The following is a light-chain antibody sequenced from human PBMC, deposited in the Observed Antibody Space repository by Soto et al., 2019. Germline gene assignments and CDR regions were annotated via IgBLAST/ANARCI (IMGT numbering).Light chain of an antibody. CDR2: GAS. CDR1: QSVSSN. Sequence: EIVMTQSPATLSVSPGERATLSCRASQSVSSNLAWYQQQPGQAPRLLIHGASTRATGIPARFSGSGTGTEFTLTISILQSEDFAVYYCQQYNDWPQLTFGGGTRVEIK. V-gene: IGKV3-15*01. CDR3: QQYNDWPQLT. J-gene: IGKJ4*01.